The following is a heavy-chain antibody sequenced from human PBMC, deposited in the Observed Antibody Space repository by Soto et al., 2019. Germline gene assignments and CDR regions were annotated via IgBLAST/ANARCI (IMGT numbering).Heavy chain of an antibody. Sequence: QVQLVESGGGVVQPGRSLRLSCAASGFTFSSYAMHWVRQAPGKGLEWGAVISYDGSNKYYADSVKGRFTISRDNSKNTLYLQMNSLRAEDTAVYYCARDEEVAEYGGSFDYWGQGTLVTVSS. D-gene: IGHD2-15*01. CDR2: ISYDGSNK. CDR3: ARDEEVAEYGGSFDY. CDR1: GFTFSSYA. V-gene: IGHV3-30-3*01. J-gene: IGHJ4*02.